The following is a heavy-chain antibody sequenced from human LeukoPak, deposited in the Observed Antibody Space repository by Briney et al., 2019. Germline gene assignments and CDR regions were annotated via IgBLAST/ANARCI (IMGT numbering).Heavy chain of an antibody. CDR1: GFTFSSYA. CDR3: AKSSRIAVAGFDY. J-gene: IGHJ4*02. Sequence: GGSLRLSCAASGFTFSSYAMSWVRQAPGKGLEWVSAISGSGGSTYYADSVKGRFTISRDNSKNTLCLQMNSLRAEDTAVYYCAKSSRIAVAGFDYWGQGTLVTVSS. D-gene: IGHD6-19*01. V-gene: IGHV3-23*01. CDR2: ISGSGGST.